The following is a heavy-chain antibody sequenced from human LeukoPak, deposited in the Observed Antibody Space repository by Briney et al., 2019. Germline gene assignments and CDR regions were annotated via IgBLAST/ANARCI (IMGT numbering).Heavy chain of an antibody. V-gene: IGHV5-51*01. J-gene: IGHJ6*02. Sequence: GESLKISCKGSGYSFTSYWIGWVRQMPGKGLEWMGIIYPGDSDTRYSPSFRGQVTISADKSISTAYLQWSSLKASDTAMYYCARHLGSYCSGGSCYPGYYYYYGMDVWGQGTTVTVSS. CDR2: IYPGDSDT. CDR3: ARHLGSYCSGGSCYPGYYYYYGMDV. CDR1: GYSFTSYW. D-gene: IGHD2-15*01.